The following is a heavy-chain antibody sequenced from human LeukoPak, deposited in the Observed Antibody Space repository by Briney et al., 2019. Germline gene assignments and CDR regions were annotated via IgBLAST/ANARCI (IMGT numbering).Heavy chain of an antibody. D-gene: IGHD1-26*01. Sequence: SETLSLTCTVSGGSISSSSYYWGWSRQPQGKGLEWIGSIYYSGSTYYNPSLKSRVTISVDTSKNQFSLKLSSVTAADTAVYYCATAPIVGATSSAFDIWGQGTMVTVSS. CDR3: ATAPIVGATSSAFDI. CDR2: IYYSGST. J-gene: IGHJ3*02. CDR1: GGSISSSSYY. V-gene: IGHV4-39*01.